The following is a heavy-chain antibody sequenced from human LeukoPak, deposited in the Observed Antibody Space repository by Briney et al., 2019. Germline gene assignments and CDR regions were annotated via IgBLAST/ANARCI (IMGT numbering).Heavy chain of an antibody. CDR2: IYSGGST. J-gene: IGHJ4*02. V-gene: IGHV3-53*01. CDR1: GFTVSSNY. CDR3: ARHSPPYDSSGYYLDY. Sequence: GGSLRLSCAASGFTVSSNYMSWVRQAPGKGLEWVSVIYSGGSTYYADSVKGRFTISRDNSKNTLYLQMNSLRAEDTAVYYCARHSPPYDSSGYYLDYWGQGTLVTVSS. D-gene: IGHD3-22*01.